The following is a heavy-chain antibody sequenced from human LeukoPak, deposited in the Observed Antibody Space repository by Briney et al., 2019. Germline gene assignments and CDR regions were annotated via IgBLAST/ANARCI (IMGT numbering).Heavy chain of an antibody. CDR1: GFTFVNAS. CDR2: MNSKTEGGTT. CDR3: PTGNP. V-gene: IGHV3-15*05. J-gene: IGHJ5*02. Sequence: GGNLRRYCLTYGFTFVNASMSWVRQAPGNGMEGEELMNSKTEGGTTFYAAPVKDRFSISSDDSRDTLYLRRTRLPIGDTGVYYCPTGNPWGQGTLVTVSS.